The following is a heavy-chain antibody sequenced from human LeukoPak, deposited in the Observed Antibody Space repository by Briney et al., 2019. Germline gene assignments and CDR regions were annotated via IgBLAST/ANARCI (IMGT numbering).Heavy chain of an antibody. J-gene: IGHJ4*02. D-gene: IGHD6-13*01. CDR3: ARERGSSSWGYFDY. CDR1: GGTFSSYA. Sequence: EASVKVSCKASGGTFSSYAISWVRQAPGQGLEWMGGIIPIFGTANYAQKFQGRVTITADESTSTVYMELSSLRSEDTAVYYCARERGSSSWGYFDYWGQGTLVTVSS. V-gene: IGHV1-69*01. CDR2: IIPIFGTA.